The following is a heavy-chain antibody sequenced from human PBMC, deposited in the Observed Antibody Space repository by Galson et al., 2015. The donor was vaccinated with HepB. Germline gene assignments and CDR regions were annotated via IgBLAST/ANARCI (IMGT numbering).Heavy chain of an antibody. Sequence: SLRLSCAASGLTFDDHGMTWVRQAPGKGLEWVAGINGNGGSTGYGDSVKGRFTISRDNAKNSLYLQMNSLRVEDTALYYCARDPQSPGWYSDLWGRGALVTVSS. V-gene: IGHV3-20*04. CDR3: ARDPQSPGWYSDL. J-gene: IGHJ2*01. CDR2: INGNGGST. CDR1: GLTFDDHG.